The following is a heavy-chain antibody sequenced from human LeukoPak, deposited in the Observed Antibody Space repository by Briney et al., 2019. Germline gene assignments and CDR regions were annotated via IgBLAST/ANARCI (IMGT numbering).Heavy chain of an antibody. CDR2: IRGDGGST. CDR1: GFTFSSHS. Sequence: GGSLRLSCAASGFTFSSHSMSWVRQAPGKGLEWVSAIRGDGGSTYYADSVKGRFTISRDNSKNTLYLQMNSLRAEETDVYYCAKDHYYGSVNDAFNIWGQGTMVTVSS. D-gene: IGHD3-10*01. CDR3: AKDHYYGSVNDAFNI. J-gene: IGHJ3*02. V-gene: IGHV3-23*01.